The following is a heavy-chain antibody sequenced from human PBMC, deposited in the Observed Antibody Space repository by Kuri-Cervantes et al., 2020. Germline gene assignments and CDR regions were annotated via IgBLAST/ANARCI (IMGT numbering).Heavy chain of an antibody. J-gene: IGHJ6*03. CDR2: ISYDGSNK. V-gene: IGHV3-30-3*01. CDR1: GGTFSSYA. D-gene: IGHD3-16*01. CDR3: ARDGGGYGNYMDV. Sequence: SCKASGGTFSSYAMHWVRQAPGKGLEWVAVISYDGSNKYYADSVKGRFTISRDNSKNTLYLQMNSLRAEDTALYYCARDGGGYGNYMDVWGKGTTVTVSS.